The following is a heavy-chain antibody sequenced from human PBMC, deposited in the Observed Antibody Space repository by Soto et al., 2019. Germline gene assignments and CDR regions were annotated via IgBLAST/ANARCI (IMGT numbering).Heavy chain of an antibody. D-gene: IGHD6-19*01. V-gene: IGHV4-59*01. Sequence: SETLSLTCIVSVGSISGFDWSWTRQPPGKGLERIGYIHRGGNTYYSPSLENRVTISVDTSKNQFSLKLRSVTAADTAVYYCARGGWSNDYWGQGILVTVSS. CDR2: IHRGGNT. CDR1: VGSISGFD. J-gene: IGHJ4*02. CDR3: ARGGWSNDY.